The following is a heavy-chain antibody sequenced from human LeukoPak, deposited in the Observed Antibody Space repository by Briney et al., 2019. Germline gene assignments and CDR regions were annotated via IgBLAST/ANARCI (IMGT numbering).Heavy chain of an antibody. Sequence: PSETLSLTCSVSGGSLSSYYWSWIRQSPGKQLEWIGDIHDSGSTNYNPSLNSRFTIFMDTSKNQFSLRLSSVTAADTAVYYCARDRAAGGLGYNWFDPWGQGVLVTVSS. CDR1: GGSLSSYY. CDR2: IHDSGST. CDR3: ARDRAAGGLGYNWFDP. D-gene: IGHD6-19*01. V-gene: IGHV4-59*01. J-gene: IGHJ5*02.